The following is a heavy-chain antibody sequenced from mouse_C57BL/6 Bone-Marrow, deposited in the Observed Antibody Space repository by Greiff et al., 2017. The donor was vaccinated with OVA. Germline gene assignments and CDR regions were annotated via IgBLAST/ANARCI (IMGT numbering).Heavy chain of an antibody. J-gene: IGHJ3*01. V-gene: IGHV1-50*01. D-gene: IGHD2-4*01. CDR2: IDPSDSYT. CDR3: ASYYDPRFAY. CDR1: GYTFTSYW. Sequence: QVQLQQPGAELVKPGASVKLSCKASGYTFTSYWLQWVKQRPGQGLEWIGEIDPSDSYTNYNQKFKGKATLTADTSSSKAYMQLSSLTSEASTVYYCASYYDPRFAYWGQGTLVTVSA.